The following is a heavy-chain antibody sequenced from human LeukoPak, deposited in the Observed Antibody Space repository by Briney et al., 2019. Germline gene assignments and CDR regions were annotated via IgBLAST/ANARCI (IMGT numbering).Heavy chain of an antibody. Sequence: SETLSLTCAVYGGSFSGYYWSWIRQPPGKGLEWIGEINHSGSTNYNPSLKSRVTISVDTSKNQFSLKLSSVTAADTAVYYCARARLRYCSGGSCGFDYWGQGTLATVSS. V-gene: IGHV4-34*01. J-gene: IGHJ4*02. D-gene: IGHD2-15*01. CDR2: INHSGST. CDR1: GGSFSGYY. CDR3: ARARLRYCSGGSCGFDY.